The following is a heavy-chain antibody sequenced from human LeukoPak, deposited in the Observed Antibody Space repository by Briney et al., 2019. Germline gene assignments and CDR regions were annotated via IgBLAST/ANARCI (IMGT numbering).Heavy chain of an antibody. V-gene: IGHV4-39*01. Sequence: SETLSLTCTVSGGSISSSSYFWGWIRQPPGKGLEWIGSIFYSGSTYYNPSLNSRATISIDTSKNQFSLRLSSVTAADTAVYYCARQMNTVTDDYWGQGTLVTVSS. CDR3: ARQMNTVTDDY. D-gene: IGHD4-17*01. CDR2: IFYSGST. CDR1: GGSISSSSYF. J-gene: IGHJ4*02.